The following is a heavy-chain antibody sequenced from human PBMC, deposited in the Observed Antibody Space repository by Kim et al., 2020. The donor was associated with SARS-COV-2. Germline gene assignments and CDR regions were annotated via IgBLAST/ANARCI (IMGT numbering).Heavy chain of an antibody. CDR3: ARREAARLDYYYYMDV. Sequence: SETLSLTCTVSGGSISSSSYYWGWIRQPPGKGLEWIGSIYYSGSTYYNPSLKSRVTISVDTSKNQFSLKLSSVTAADTAVYYCARREAARLDYYYYMDV. CDR1: GGSISSSSYY. D-gene: IGHD6-6*01. V-gene: IGHV4-39*01. CDR2: IYYSGST. J-gene: IGHJ6*03.